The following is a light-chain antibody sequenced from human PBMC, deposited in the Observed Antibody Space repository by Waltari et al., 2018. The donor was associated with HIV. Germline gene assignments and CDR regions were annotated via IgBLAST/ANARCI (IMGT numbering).Light chain of an antibody. CDR1: ALPQKY. J-gene: IGLJ3*02. CDR3: YSTDSSGNHRV. Sequence: SYELTQPPSVSVSPGQTARITCSGDALPQKYAYWYQQKSGQAPVLFIYEDSKRPSGIPERFSGASSGTMATLTISGAQVEDEADDYCYSTDSSGNHRVFGGGTKLTVL. CDR2: EDS. V-gene: IGLV3-10*01.